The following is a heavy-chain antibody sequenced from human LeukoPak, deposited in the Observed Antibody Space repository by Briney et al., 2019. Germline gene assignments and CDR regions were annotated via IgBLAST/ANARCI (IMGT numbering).Heavy chain of an antibody. CDR2: ISGSGGST. CDR1: GFTFSSYA. V-gene: IGHV3-23*01. J-gene: IGHJ3*02. CDR3: ASPEGLLWFGELGTPDAFDI. D-gene: IGHD3-10*01. Sequence: EAGGSLRLSCAASGFTFSSYAMSWVRQAPGKGLEWVSAISGSGGSTYYADSVKGRFTISRDNSKNTLYLQMNSLRAEDTAVYYCASPEGLLWFGELGTPDAFDIWGQGTMVTASS.